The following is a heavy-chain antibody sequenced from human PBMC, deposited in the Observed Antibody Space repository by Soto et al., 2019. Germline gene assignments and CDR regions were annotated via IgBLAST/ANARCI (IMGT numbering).Heavy chain of an antibody. CDR1: GRSFSGYY. V-gene: IGHV4-34*01. D-gene: IGHD1-7*01. Sequence: LSLSCAVSGRSFSGYYWRWVRQPPGKGLEGVGDINYSGSTNYNPSLKRRATISVDTSKNQVSLKVTSVTAADTAIYYCARRNYFYALDAWGRGSTVPVSS. CDR2: INYSGST. J-gene: IGHJ6*02. CDR3: ARRNYFYALDA.